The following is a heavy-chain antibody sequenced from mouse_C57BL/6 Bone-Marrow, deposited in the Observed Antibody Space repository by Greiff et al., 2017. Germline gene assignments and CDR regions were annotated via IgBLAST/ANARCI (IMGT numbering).Heavy chain of an antibody. CDR1: GFTFTDYY. Sequence: EVQLVESGGGLVQPGGSLSLSCAASGFTFTDYYMSWVRQPPGKALEWLGFIRNKANGYTTEYSASVKGRFTISRDNSQSILYLQMNALRAEDSATYYCARSTVVAPSYWYFDVWGTGTTVTVSS. CDR3: ARSTVVAPSYWYFDV. V-gene: IGHV7-3*01. CDR2: IRNKANGYTT. D-gene: IGHD1-1*01. J-gene: IGHJ1*03.